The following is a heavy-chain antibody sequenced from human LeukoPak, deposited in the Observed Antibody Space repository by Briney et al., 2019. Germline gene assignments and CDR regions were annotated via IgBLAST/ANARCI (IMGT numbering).Heavy chain of an antibody. J-gene: IGHJ6*03. D-gene: IGHD3-10*01. CDR1: GFTFSSYE. Sequence: LRLSCAASGFTFSSYEMNWVRQPPGKGLEWIGEINHSGSTNYNPSLKSRVTISVDTSKNQFSLKLSSVTAADTAVYYCARHLWYYYGSGSYRRYYMDVWGKGTTVTISS. V-gene: IGHV4-34*01. CDR3: ARHLWYYYGSGSYRRYYMDV. CDR2: INHSGST.